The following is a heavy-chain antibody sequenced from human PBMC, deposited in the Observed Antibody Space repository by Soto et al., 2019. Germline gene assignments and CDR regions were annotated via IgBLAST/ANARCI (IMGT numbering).Heavy chain of an antibody. CDR2: IYPGDSDT. CDR3: ARHNREETGSIIVARRLDY. Sequence: PGESLKISCETSGYSFTNYWVGWVRQMPGKGLEWMGFIYPGDSDTRYSPSFQGQVTISADKSITTAYLPWSSLKASDTAMYYCARHNREETGSIIVARRLDYWGQGTLVTVSS. J-gene: IGHJ4*02. V-gene: IGHV5-51*01. D-gene: IGHD6-6*01. CDR1: GYSFTNYW.